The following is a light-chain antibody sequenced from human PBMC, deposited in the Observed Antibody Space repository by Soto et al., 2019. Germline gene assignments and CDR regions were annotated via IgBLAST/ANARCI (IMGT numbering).Light chain of an antibody. CDR2: KAS. CDR1: QSISSW. J-gene: IGKJ1*01. Sequence: DIQMTQSPSTLSASVGDRVTITCRASQSISSWLAWYQQKAGKAPKLLIYKASNSESWVPSRFSGSGSGTEFTLTISSLQPDDFATYYCQQYSSYSWTFGQGTKVEI. V-gene: IGKV1-5*03. CDR3: QQYSSYSWT.